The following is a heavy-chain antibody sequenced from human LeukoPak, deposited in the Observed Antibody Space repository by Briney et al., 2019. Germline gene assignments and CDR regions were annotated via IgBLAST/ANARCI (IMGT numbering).Heavy chain of an antibody. CDR1: GGPISSYY. Sequence: SETLSLSGSASGGPISSYYWSWIRQPPGKGLEWIGYIYYSGSTGYNPSLKSRVIISIDTSKNQFSLRLSSVTAADTAVYYCARENDRYGRIDYWGQGTQVTVSS. V-gene: IGHV4-59*01. D-gene: IGHD5-18*01. J-gene: IGHJ4*02. CDR3: ARENDRYGRIDY. CDR2: IYYSGST.